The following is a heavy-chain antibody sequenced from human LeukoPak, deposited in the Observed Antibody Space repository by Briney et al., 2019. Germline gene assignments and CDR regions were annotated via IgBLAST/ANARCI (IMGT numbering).Heavy chain of an antibody. Sequence: PSETLSLTCTVSGGSISSYYWSWIRQPPGKGLEWIGYIYYSGSTNYNPSLKSRVTISVDTSKNQFSLKLSSVTAADTAVYYCARGGYCSGGSCRYYYDSSGYAHGIYFDYWGQGTLVTVSS. CDR3: ARGGYCSGGSCRYYYDSSGYAHGIYFDY. CDR2: IYYSGST. J-gene: IGHJ4*02. D-gene: IGHD2-15*01. V-gene: IGHV4-59*12. CDR1: GGSISSYY.